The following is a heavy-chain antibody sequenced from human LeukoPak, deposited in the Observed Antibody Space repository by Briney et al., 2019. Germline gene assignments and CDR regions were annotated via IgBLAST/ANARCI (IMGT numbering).Heavy chain of an antibody. CDR2: ISSSGSTI. Sequence: LSGGSLRLSCAASGFTFSRYEMNWVSQAPGNGLEWVSYISSSGSTIYYADSVKGRFTISRDNAKNSLYLQMNGLRAEDTAVYYCARDEYAPEDFWSGYDRFDAFDIWGQGTMVTVSS. CDR1: GFTFSRYE. CDR3: ARDEYAPEDFWSGYDRFDAFDI. V-gene: IGHV3-48*03. J-gene: IGHJ3*02. D-gene: IGHD3-3*01.